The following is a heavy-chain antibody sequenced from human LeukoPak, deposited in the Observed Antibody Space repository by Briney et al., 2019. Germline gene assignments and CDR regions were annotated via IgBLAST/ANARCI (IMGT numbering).Heavy chain of an antibody. V-gene: IGHV4-59*12. D-gene: IGHD3-9*01. CDR3: ARDGRLDDILTGYPKV. CDR2: IYYSGST. CDR1: GGSISSYY. Sequence: PSETLSLTCTVSGGSISSYYWSWIRQPPGKGLEWIGYIYYSGSTNYNPSLKSRVTISVDTSKNQFSLKLSSVTAADTAVYYCARDGRLDDILTGYPKVWGQGTLVTVSS. J-gene: IGHJ4*02.